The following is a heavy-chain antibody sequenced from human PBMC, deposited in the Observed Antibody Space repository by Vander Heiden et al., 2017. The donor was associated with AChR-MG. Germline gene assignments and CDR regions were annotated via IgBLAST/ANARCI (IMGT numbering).Heavy chain of an antibody. CDR2: ISYDGSNK. CDR3: AREGLRYCSGGSCYGMDV. CDR1: GFTFSSYA. J-gene: IGHJ6*02. V-gene: IGHV3-30-3*01. D-gene: IGHD2-15*01. Sequence: QVQLVESGGGVVQPGRSLRLSCAASGFTFSSYAVDWVRQAPGKGLEWVAVISYDGSNKYYADSVKGRFTISRDNSKNTLYLQMNSLRAEDTAVYYCAREGLRYCSGGSCYGMDVWGQGTTVTVSS.